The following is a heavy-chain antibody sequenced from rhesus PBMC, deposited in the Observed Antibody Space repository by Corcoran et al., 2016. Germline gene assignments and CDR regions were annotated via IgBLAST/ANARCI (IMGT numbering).Heavy chain of an antibody. Sequence: EVQLVQSGAEVKKPGASVKISCKASGYTFTDYYLHWVRQAPGKGLEWMGRCDTEEGEARHAQKFQDRVTITADTSTDTAYMELSSRRSEDTAVYYCATRSSRGWYCDYWGQGVLVTVSS. CDR3: ATRSSRGWYCDY. V-gene: IGHV1-111*02. J-gene: IGHJ4*01. D-gene: IGHD6-31*01. CDR2: CDTEEGEA. CDR1: GYTFTDYY.